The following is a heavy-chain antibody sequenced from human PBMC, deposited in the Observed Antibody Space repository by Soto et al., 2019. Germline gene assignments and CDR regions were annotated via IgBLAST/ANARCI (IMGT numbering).Heavy chain of an antibody. CDR3: ALTRGIAALSTLNWMAV. Sequence: QVQLVQSGAEVKKPGSSVKVSCKASGGTFSSYALTWVRQAPGQGLEWMGGIIPIFGTANYAQKLQGRVPITADKSTSTAYMELSSLRAEYTGVYYSALTRGIAALSTLNWMAVWGQGTAVAFSS. V-gene: IGHV1-69*06. J-gene: IGHJ6*02. CDR2: IIPIFGTA. D-gene: IGHD6-25*01. CDR1: GGTFSSYA.